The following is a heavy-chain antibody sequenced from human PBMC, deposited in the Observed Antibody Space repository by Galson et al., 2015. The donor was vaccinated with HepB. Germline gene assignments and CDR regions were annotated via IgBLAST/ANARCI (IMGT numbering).Heavy chain of an antibody. Sequence: SLRLSCAASGFIFTSHWMTWVRQAPGKGMEWVANIKEDGSEQYYGGSVKGRFTISRDNAKNSVYLQMNRLRAEDTAVYFCARDIMRGGDLDYWGQGTLVTVSS. CDR3: ARDIMRGGDLDY. V-gene: IGHV3-7*03. CDR2: IKEDGSEQ. CDR1: GFIFTSHW. J-gene: IGHJ4*02. D-gene: IGHD3-16*01.